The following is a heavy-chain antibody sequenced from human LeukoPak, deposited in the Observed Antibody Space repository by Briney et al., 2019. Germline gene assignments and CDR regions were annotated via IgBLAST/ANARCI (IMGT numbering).Heavy chain of an antibody. CDR2: SRDKGNSYTT. CDR3: TKLARAPRDFDY. J-gene: IGHJ4*01. CDR1: GFTFSDHY. V-gene: IGHV3-72*01. D-gene: IGHD3-10*01. Sequence: GVLRLSCAASGFTFSDHYIDWVRQAPGKGLEWVGRSRDKGNSYTTAYAASVRGRFTISRDDSKNSLYLQMNSLKIEDTAVYYCTKLARAPRDFDYWGQGTLVTVS.